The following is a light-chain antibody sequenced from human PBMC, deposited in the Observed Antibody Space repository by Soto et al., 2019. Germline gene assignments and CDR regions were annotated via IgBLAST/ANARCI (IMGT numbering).Light chain of an antibody. CDR3: QQRTNWPPRDT. J-gene: IGKJ2*01. CDR1: QSVGTS. Sequence: DIVLTQSPATLSLSPGERATLSCRASQSVGTSLAWYQQRPGQAPRLLLSAASTRATGIPARFSGSGSGTDFTLTISSIQAEDVAVYYCQQRTNWPPRDTFGQGTKVDIK. V-gene: IGKV3-11*01. CDR2: AAS.